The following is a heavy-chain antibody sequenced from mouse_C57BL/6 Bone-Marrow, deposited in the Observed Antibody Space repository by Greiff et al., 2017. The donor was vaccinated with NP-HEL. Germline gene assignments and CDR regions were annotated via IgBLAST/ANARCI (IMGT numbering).Heavy chain of an antibody. CDR3: ARFGY. V-gene: IGHV3-6*01. CDR1: GYSITSGYY. J-gene: IGHJ2*01. Sequence: EVKLLESGPGLVKPSQSLSLTCSVTGYSITSGYYWNWIRQFPGNKLEWMGYISYDGSNNYNPSLKNRISITRDTSKNQFFLKLNSVTTEDTATYYCARFGYWGQGTTLTVSS. CDR2: ISYDGSN.